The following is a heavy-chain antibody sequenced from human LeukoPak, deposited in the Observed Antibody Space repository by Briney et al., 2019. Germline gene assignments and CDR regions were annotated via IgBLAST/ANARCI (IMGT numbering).Heavy chain of an antibody. CDR3: ARDTPLWDSSGYPRLADAFDI. J-gene: IGHJ3*02. V-gene: IGHV3-48*04. CDR2: ISSSSRTI. Sequence: GGSLRLSCAASGFTFSSYSMNWVRQAPGKGLEWVSYISSSSRTIYYADSVKGRFTISRDNAKNSLYLQMNSLRAEDTAVYYCARDTPLWDSSGYPRLADAFDIWGQGTMVTVSS. CDR1: GFTFSSYS. D-gene: IGHD3-22*01.